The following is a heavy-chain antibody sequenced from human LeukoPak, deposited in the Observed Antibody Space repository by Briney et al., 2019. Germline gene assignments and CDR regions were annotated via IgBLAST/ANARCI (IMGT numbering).Heavy chain of an antibody. D-gene: IGHD5-18*01. CDR3: ARDFQLRLSADWYFDL. J-gene: IGHJ2*01. Sequence: SEALSLTCTVSGGSISSYYWSWIRQPAGKGLEWIGRIYTSGSTNYNPSLKSRVTMSVDTSKNQFSLKLSSVTAADTAVYYCARDFQLRLSADWYFDLWGRGTLVTVSS. CDR1: GGSISSYY. CDR2: IYTSGST. V-gene: IGHV4-4*07.